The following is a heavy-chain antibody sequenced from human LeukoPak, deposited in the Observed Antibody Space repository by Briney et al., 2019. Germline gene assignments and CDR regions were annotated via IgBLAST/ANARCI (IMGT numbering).Heavy chain of an antibody. CDR3: AIESFLSTLHTSLPYYYYYMDV. Sequence: GASVKVSCKASGGTFSSYAISWVRQAPGQGLEWMGGIIPIFGTANYAQKFQGRVTITADESTSTAYMELSSLRSEDTAVYYCAIESFLSTLHTSLPYYYYYMDVWGKGTTVTVSS. CDR2: IIPIFGTA. CDR1: GGTFSSYA. V-gene: IGHV1-69*13. J-gene: IGHJ6*03.